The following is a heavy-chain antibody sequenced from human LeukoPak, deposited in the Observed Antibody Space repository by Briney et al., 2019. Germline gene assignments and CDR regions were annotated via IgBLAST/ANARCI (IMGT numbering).Heavy chain of an antibody. J-gene: IGHJ4*02. CDR1: GFTFSSYG. D-gene: IGHD2-2*01. CDR2: IRYDGSNK. CDR3: AKDGDCSSTSCYPGYFDY. Sequence: GGSLRLSCAASGFTFSSYGMHWVRQAPGKGLEWVAFIRYDGSNKYYADSVKGRFTISRDNSKNALYLQMNSLRAEDTAVYYCAKDGDCSSTSCYPGYFDYWGQGTLDTVSS. V-gene: IGHV3-30*02.